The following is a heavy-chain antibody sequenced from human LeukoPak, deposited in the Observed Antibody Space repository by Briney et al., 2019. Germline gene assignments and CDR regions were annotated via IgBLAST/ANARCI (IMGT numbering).Heavy chain of an antibody. J-gene: IGHJ4*02. V-gene: IGHV1-2*02. D-gene: IGHD4-11*01. Sequence: ASVKVSCKASGYTFTGYYMHWVRQAPGQGLEWTGWINPNSGGTNYAQKFQGRVTMTRDTSISTAYMELSRLRSDDTAVYYCARVSGAVTNHYYFDYWGQGTLVTVSS. CDR1: GYTFTGYY. CDR2: INPNSGGT. CDR3: ARVSGAVTNHYYFDY.